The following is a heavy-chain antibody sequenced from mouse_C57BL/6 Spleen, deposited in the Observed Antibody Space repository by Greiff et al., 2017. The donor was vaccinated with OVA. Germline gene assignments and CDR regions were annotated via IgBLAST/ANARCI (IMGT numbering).Heavy chain of an antibody. CDR1: GYTFTSYW. V-gene: IGHV1-72*01. CDR2: IDTNSGGT. D-gene: IGHD1-1*01. J-gene: IGHJ2*01. CDR3: ARAHYYGSPHFDY. Sequence: QVQLQQPGAELVKPGASVKLSCKASGYTFTSYWMHWVKQRPGRGLEWIGRIDTNSGGTKYNEKFKSKATLTVDKPSSTAYMQLSSLTSEDSAVYYCARAHYYGSPHFDYWGQGTTLTVSS.